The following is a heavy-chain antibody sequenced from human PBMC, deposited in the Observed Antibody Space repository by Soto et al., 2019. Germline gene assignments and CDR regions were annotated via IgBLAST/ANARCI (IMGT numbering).Heavy chain of an antibody. J-gene: IGHJ5*02. CDR1: GFTIHRST. Sequence: PGGSLRLSCADSGFTIHRSTMKWVRQAPGQGLEWVSTISSNSAYIYYTDALRGRFTISRDNAKNSLHLQMNSLRAEDTAVYYCTRDASRDSSARGWFDPWGPGTLVTVSS. D-gene: IGHD6-13*01. CDR2: ISSNSAYI. V-gene: IGHV3-21*01. CDR3: TRDASRDSSARGWFDP.